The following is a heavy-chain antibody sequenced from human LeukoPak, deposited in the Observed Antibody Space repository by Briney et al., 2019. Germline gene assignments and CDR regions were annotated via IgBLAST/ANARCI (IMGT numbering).Heavy chain of an antibody. CDR3: AKMEGLPLQKYYMDV. V-gene: IGHV3-23*01. J-gene: IGHJ6*01. CDR2: ISGSGDNT. D-gene: IGHD2/OR15-2a*01. Sequence: PGGSLRLSCAASGFTFGGFAMSWVRRTPGKGLEWVSGISGSGDNTLYAASVKGRFTISRDNSKNTLYLEMNSLRAEDTAIYYCAKMEGLPLQKYYMDVWGQGTTVTVSS. CDR1: GFTFGGFA.